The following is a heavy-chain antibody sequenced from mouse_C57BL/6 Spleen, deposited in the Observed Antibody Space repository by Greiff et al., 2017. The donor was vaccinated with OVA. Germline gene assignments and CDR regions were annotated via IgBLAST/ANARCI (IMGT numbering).Heavy chain of an antibody. J-gene: IGHJ4*01. CDR3: ARDYCSSYDAMDY. Sequence: EVQLQQSGPELVKPGASVKISCKASGYTFTDYYMNWVKQSHGKSLEWIGDINPNNGGTSYNQKFKGKATLTVDKSSSTAYMELRSLTSEDSAVYYCARDYCSSYDAMDYWGQGTSVTVSS. D-gene: IGHD1-1*01. V-gene: IGHV1-26*01. CDR2: INPNNGGT. CDR1: GYTFTDYY.